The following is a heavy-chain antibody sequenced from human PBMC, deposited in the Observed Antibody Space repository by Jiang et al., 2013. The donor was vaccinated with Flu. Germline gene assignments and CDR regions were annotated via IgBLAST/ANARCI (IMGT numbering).Heavy chain of an antibody. J-gene: IGHJ4*02. D-gene: IGHD1-26*01. V-gene: IGHV1-46*03. Sequence: GAEVKKPGASVKVSCKASGYTFTSYYMHWVRQAPGQGLEWMGIINPSGGSTSYAQKFQGRVTMTRDTSTSTVYMELSSLRSEDTAVYYCARTPRVGVGATAHFDYWGQGTLVTVSS. CDR1: GYTFTSYY. CDR3: ARTPRVGVGATAHFDY. CDR2: INPSGGST.